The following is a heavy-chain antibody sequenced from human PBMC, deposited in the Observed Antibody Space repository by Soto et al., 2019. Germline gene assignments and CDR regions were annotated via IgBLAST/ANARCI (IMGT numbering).Heavy chain of an antibody. CDR2: ISGSGGST. D-gene: IGHD3-3*01. CDR1: GFTFSSYA. J-gene: IGHJ6*02. Sequence: GGSLRLSCAASGFTFSSYAMSWVRQAPGKGLEWVSAISGSGGSTYYADSVKGRFTISRDNSKNTLYLQMNSLRAEDTAVYYCAKDSPVWGSGYYPGDYYYYGMDVWGQGTTVTVSS. CDR3: AKDSPVWGSGYYPGDYYYYGMDV. V-gene: IGHV3-23*01.